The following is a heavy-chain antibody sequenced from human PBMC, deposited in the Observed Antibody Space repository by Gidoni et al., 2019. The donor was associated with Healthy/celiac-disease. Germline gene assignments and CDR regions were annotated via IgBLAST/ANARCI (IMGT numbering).Heavy chain of an antibody. Sequence: VQLVQSGAEVKKPGAALTVTRRASGYTLSRHMRHWVRQDPGQGRQWMGWMNPHSGGTTYAQQFQGRVTMTRATSISTAYMELSRLRSDDTSVYYCARDIWPTVPAGDHDDFDYWGQGTLVTVSS. J-gene: IGHJ4*02. CDR1: GYTLSRHM. V-gene: IGHV1-2*02. CDR2: MNPHSGGT. CDR3: ARDIWPTVPAGDHDDFDY. D-gene: IGHD4-17*01.